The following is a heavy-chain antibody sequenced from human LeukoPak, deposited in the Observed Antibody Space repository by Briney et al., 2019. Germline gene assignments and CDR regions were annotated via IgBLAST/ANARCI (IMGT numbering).Heavy chain of an antibody. Sequence: GGTLRLSCAASGFTLSSYAMRWVRQAPGRGLEGVLAISGSGGSTYYADSVKGRFTISRDDSKTTLYLEWQCLRSQDGPVYYCAKDLVRESSYGCFDYWGQGTLVTVSS. J-gene: IGHJ4*02. V-gene: IGHV3-23*01. CDR3: AKDLVRESSYGCFDY. CDR1: GFTLSSYA. CDR2: ISGSGGST. D-gene: IGHD5-18*01.